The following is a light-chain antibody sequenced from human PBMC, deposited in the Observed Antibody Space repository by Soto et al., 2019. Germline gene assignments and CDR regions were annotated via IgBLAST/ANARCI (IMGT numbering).Light chain of an antibody. Sequence: ELVLTQSPATLSVSPGERATLSCRASQGVGSTLAWYQQEPGQAPRLLIYDASTRATGVPARFSGDGSGTECTLTFSSLQSADFAVYYCQHYTAWPLTFGGGTRVEI. J-gene: IGKJ4*01. CDR1: QGVGST. V-gene: IGKV3-15*01. CDR3: QHYTAWPLT. CDR2: DAS.